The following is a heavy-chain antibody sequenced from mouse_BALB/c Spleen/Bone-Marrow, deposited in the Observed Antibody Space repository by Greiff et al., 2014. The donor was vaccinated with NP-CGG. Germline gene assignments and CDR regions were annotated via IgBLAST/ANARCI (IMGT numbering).Heavy chain of an antibody. D-gene: IGHD2-10*02. CDR1: GYTFTDYA. J-gene: IGHJ4*01. V-gene: IGHV1-67*01. Sequence: VKLMESGPELVRPGVSVKISCKGSGYTFTDYAVHWVKQSHAKSLEWIGVISTYSGNTNYNQKFKGKATMTVDKSSSTAYMELARLTSEDSAIYYCARSEYGNSYAMDYWGQGTSVTVSS. CDR2: ISTYSGNT. CDR3: ARSEYGNSYAMDY.